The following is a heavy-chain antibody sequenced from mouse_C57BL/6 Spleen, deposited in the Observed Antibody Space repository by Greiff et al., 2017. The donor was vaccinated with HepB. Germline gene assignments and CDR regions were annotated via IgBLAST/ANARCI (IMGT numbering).Heavy chain of an antibody. Sequence: EVKVVESGGDLVKPGGSLKLSCAASGFTFSSYGMSWVRQTPDKRLEWVATISSGGSYTYYPDSVKGRFTISRDNAKNTLYLQMSSLKSEDTAMYYCARSIYYDYDEEFAYWGQGTLVTVSA. J-gene: IGHJ3*01. V-gene: IGHV5-6*01. CDR1: GFTFSSYG. D-gene: IGHD2-4*01. CDR3: ARSIYYDYDEEFAY. CDR2: ISSGGSYT.